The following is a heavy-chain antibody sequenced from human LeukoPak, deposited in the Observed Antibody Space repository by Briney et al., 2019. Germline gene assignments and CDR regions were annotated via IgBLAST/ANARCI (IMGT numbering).Heavy chain of an antibody. D-gene: IGHD2-2*01. CDR3: ARDRGRYCSSTSCSNYYYYYYMDV. J-gene: IGHJ6*03. CDR2: ISAYNGNT. CDR1: GYTFTSYG. V-gene: IGHV1-18*01. Sequence: ASVKVSCKASGYTFTSYGISWVRQAPGQGLEWMGWISAYNGNTNYAQKLQGRVTMTTDTSTSTAYMGLRSLRSDDTAVYYCARDRGRYCSSTSCSNYYYYYYMDVWGKGTTVTVSS.